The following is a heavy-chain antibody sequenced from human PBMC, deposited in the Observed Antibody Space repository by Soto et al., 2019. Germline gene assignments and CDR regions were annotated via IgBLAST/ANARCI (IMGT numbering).Heavy chain of an antibody. J-gene: IGHJ4*02. CDR2: ISYDGSNK. Sequence: QVQLVESGGGVVQPGRSLRHSCAASGFTFSSYAMHWVRQAPGKGLEWVAVISYDGSNKYYADSVKGRFTISRDNSKNTLYLQMNSLRAEDTAVYYCASRDYWGQGTLVTVSS. V-gene: IGHV3-30-3*01. CDR3: ASRDY. CDR1: GFTFSSYA.